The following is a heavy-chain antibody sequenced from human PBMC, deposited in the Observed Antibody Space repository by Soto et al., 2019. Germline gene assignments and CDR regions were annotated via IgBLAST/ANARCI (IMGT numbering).Heavy chain of an antibody. D-gene: IGHD3-9*01. CDR3: AKDIRYYDILTHPPSGMDV. J-gene: IGHJ6*02. CDR1: GFTFDDYA. CDR2: ISWNSGSI. V-gene: IGHV3-9*01. Sequence: GGSLRLSCAASGFTFDDYAMHWVRQAPGKGLEWVSGISWNSGSIGYADSVKGRFTISRDNAKNSLYLQMNSLRAEDTALYYCAKDIRYYDILTHPPSGMDVWGQCTTVTVSS.